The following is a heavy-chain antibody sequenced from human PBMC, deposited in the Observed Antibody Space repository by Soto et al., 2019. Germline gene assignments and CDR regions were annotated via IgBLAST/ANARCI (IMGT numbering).Heavy chain of an antibody. J-gene: IGHJ6*02. Sequence: ASVKVSCKASGYTFTSYYMHWVRQAPGQGLEWMGIIIPSGGSTSYAQKFQGRVTMTRDTSTSTVYMELSSLRSEDTAVYYCARGGYCSSTSCYTSYYYYGMDVWGQGTTVTVSS. CDR2: IIPSGGST. V-gene: IGHV1-46*01. D-gene: IGHD2-2*02. CDR3: ARGGYCSSTSCYTSYYYYGMDV. CDR1: GYTFTSYY.